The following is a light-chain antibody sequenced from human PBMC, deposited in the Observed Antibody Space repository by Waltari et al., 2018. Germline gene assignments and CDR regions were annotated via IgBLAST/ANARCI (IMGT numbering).Light chain of an antibody. Sequence: AIQITQSPSSLSASTGDNVTITCRASQGISNYLAWYKQKPGKAPTLLIYDASTLQRGVPSRFSGSGSGTDFTLTISCLQSEDFATFYCQQYYGYPLTFGPGTKVDVK. CDR2: DAS. V-gene: IGKV1-8*01. CDR3: QQYYGYPLT. CDR1: QGISNY. J-gene: IGKJ3*01.